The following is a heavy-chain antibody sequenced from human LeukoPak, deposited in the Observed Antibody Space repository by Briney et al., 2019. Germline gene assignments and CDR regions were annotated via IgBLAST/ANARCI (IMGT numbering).Heavy chain of an antibody. CDR3: ARVLLSHYYSMAV. D-gene: IGHD5/OR15-5a*01. V-gene: IGHV5-51*01. J-gene: IGHJ6*01. CDR1: GYSFTNYW. CDR2: IYPGDSDT. Sequence: NLGESLKISCKCSGYSFTNYWIGWVRQMPGKGLEWMGIIYPGDSDTRYSPSFQGQVTISADKSISTGYLQCSSLKAPDTAMYYRARVLLSHYYSMAVWGQGPTVRVSS.